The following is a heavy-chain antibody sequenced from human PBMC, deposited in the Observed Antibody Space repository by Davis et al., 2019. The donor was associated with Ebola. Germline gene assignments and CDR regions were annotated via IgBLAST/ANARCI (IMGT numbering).Heavy chain of an antibody. Sequence: AASVKVSCKASGYTFTSYYMHWVRQAPGQGLEWMGGIIPIFGTANYAQKFQGRVTITADESTSTAYMELSSLRSEDTAVYYCARTPDFYDSSGYYNYFDYWGQGTLVTVSS. CDR3: ARTPDFYDSSGYYNYFDY. J-gene: IGHJ4*02. V-gene: IGHV1-69*13. CDR1: GYTFTSYY. D-gene: IGHD3-22*01. CDR2: IIPIFGTA.